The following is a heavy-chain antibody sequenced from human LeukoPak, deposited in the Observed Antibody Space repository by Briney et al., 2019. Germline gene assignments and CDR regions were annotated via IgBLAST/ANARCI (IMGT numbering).Heavy chain of an antibody. CDR2: IYTSGST. CDR1: GGSFSGYY. V-gene: IGHV4-59*10. Sequence: SETLSLTCAVYGGSFSGYYWSWIRQPAGKGLEWIGRIYTSGSTNYNPSLKSRVTISVDTSKNQFSLKLSSVTAADTAVYYCGGQLLEPYYYYYMDVWGKGTTVTVSS. CDR3: GGQLLEPYYYYYMDV. D-gene: IGHD2-2*01. J-gene: IGHJ6*03.